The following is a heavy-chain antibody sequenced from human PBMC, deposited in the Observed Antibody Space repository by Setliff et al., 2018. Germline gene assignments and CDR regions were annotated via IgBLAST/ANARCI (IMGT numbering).Heavy chain of an antibody. CDR1: GYTFTSDD. V-gene: IGHV1-8*03. CDR3: ARGDRGVYVWYYYVMDD. Sequence: GASVKVSCKASGYTFTSDDINWVRQATGQGLEWMGWMNPNSGNTGYAQKFQGRVTITRNTSISTAYMELSSLRSEDTAVYYCARGDRGVYVWYYYVMDDWGKVTTVTVSS. CDR2: MNPNSGNT. D-gene: IGHD3-16*01. J-gene: IGHJ6*04.